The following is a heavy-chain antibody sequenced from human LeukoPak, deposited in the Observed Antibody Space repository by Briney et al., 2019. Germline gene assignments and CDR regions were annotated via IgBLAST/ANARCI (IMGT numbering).Heavy chain of an antibody. Sequence: SGPTLVKPTQTLTLTCTFSGFSLSTSGVGVGWIRQPPGKALEWLALIYWDDDKRYSPSLKSRLTITKDTSKNQVVLTMTNMDPVDTATYYCAHFNDYGDPRGAAGSWGQGTLVTVSS. CDR2: IYWDDDK. CDR1: GFSLSTSGVG. D-gene: IGHD4-17*01. V-gene: IGHV2-5*02. J-gene: IGHJ5*02. CDR3: AHFNDYGDPRGAAGS.